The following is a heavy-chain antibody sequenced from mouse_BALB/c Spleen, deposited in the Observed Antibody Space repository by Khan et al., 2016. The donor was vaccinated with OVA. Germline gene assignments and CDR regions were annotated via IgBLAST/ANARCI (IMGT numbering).Heavy chain of an antibody. CDR1: GDSITSGY. Sequence: EVQLQESGPSLVKPSQTLSLTCSVTGDSITSGYWTWIRKFPGNELEYLGYIIYTGDTYYNPSLKSRISITRHSSKNQYYLQLSSVTSEDTATDDGARATYRYAFAYWGQGTLVTVAA. D-gene: IGHD2-14*01. CDR3: ARATYRYAFAY. V-gene: IGHV3-8*02. CDR2: IIYTGDT. J-gene: IGHJ3*01.